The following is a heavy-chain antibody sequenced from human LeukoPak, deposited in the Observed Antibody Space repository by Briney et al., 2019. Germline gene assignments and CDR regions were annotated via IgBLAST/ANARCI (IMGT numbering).Heavy chain of an antibody. D-gene: IGHD3-16*01. CDR3: ARGYDSWDS. Sequence: PGGSLRLSCAASGFTFGSDEMNWVRQAPGKGLQWISYINTDGATIYYADSVKGRFTISRDNAKNSLYLQMNSLRAEDTAVYYCARGYDSWDSWGQGTLVTVSS. CDR1: GFTFGSDE. CDR2: INTDGATI. V-gene: IGHV3-48*03. J-gene: IGHJ4*02.